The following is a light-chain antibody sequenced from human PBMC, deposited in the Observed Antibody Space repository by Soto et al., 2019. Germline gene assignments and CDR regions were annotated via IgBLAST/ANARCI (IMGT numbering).Light chain of an antibody. V-gene: IGLV2-23*01. CDR2: KGT. CDR3: CSSAPESTYV. Sequence: QSALAQPASVSGSPGQSITISCTGTSDDVGAYKSVSWYQQLPHKAPQVILYKGTQRPSGVSSRFSGSTSGNAASLTISGLQADDEADYFCCSSAPESTYVFGTGTKLTVL. CDR1: SDDVGAYKS. J-gene: IGLJ1*01.